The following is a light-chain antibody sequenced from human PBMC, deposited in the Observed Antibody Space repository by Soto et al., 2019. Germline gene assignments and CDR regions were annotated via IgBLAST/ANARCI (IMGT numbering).Light chain of an antibody. CDR2: EVS. J-gene: IGLJ3*02. Sequence: QSVPTQPASVSGSPGQSITISCTGTSSDVGGYNYVSWYQQHPGKAPKLMIYEVSNRPSGVSNRFSGSKSGNTASLTISGLQAEDEADYYCSSYTSSSTRVFGGGTKHRP. V-gene: IGLV2-14*01. CDR1: SSDVGGYNY. CDR3: SSYTSSSTRV.